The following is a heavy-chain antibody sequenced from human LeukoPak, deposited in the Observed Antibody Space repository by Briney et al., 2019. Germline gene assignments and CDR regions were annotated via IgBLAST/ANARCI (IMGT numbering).Heavy chain of an antibody. Sequence: PGGSLRLSCAASGFTFSSYAMNWVRQDPGKGLEWVSVIRGDGGNTYYADSVEGRFSISRDKSKNTLYLQMNSLRAEDTAVDYCAISRPSITGCCKGWFDPCGEG. V-gene: IGHV3-23*01. D-gene: IGHD2-2*01. CDR1: GFTFSSYA. J-gene: IGHJ5*02. CDR2: IRGDGGNT. CDR3: AISRPSITGCCKGWFDP.